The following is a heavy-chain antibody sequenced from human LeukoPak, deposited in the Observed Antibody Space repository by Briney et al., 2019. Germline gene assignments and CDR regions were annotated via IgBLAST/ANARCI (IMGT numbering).Heavy chain of an antibody. J-gene: IGHJ6*03. CDR1: XSXX. V-gene: IGHV4-39*03. CDR2: IYYSGST. CDR3: XXXXSXXXXXYXXV. Sequence: XSXXWXWIRQTPXRXLEWIGSIYYSGSTFYSPSLKSRVTISVDTSKXQFSLKLSSVTAADTAVYCXXXXXSXXXXXYXXVWGKGTTVTISS.